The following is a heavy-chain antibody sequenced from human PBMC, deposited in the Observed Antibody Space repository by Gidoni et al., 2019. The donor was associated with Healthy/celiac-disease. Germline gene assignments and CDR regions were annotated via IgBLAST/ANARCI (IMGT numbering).Heavy chain of an antibody. Sequence: QVQLVQSGAEVKKPGSSVKVSCKASGGPFSSYAISWVRQAPGQGLEWMGGIIPIFGTANYAQKFQGRVTITADKSTSTAYMELSSLRSEDTAVYYCAREQGSSTSGYYYYMDVWGKGTTVTVSS. V-gene: IGHV1-69*06. D-gene: IGHD2-2*01. CDR1: GGPFSSYA. J-gene: IGHJ6*03. CDR3: AREQGSSTSGYYYYMDV. CDR2: IIPIFGTA.